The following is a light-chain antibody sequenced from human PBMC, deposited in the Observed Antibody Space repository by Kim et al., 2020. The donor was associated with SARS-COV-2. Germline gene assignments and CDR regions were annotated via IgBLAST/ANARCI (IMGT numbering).Light chain of an antibody. CDR3: QAWADSYTYV. CDR2: EDT. J-gene: IGLJ1*01. Sequence: SYELTQPPSLSVSPGQTASITCSGHQLGNRYVSWHQQKPGQSPVLVIHEDTKRPSGIPERFSTSNSGNTATLTISGAQPMDEADYYCQAWADSYTYVFGTGTKVTVL. CDR1: QLGNRY. V-gene: IGLV3-1*01.